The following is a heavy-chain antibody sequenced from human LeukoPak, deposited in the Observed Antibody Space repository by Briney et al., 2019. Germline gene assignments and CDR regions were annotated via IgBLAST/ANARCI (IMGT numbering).Heavy chain of an antibody. CDR2: ISYDGSNK. CDR1: GFTFSSYA. D-gene: IGHD6-13*01. V-gene: IGHV3-30-3*01. J-gene: IGHJ4*02. Sequence: GGSLRLSCAASGFTFSSYAMHWVRQAPGKGLEWVAVISYDGSNKYYADSVKGRFTISRDNSKNTLYLQMNSLRAEDTAVYYCAREAIIAAAGMEFDYWGQGTLVTVSP. CDR3: AREAIIAAAGMEFDY.